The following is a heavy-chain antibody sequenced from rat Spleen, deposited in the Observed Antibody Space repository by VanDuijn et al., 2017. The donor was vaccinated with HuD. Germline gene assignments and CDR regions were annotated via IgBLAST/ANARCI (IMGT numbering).Heavy chain of an antibody. CDR1: GFTFSDYY. J-gene: IGHJ2*01. Sequence: EVQLVESGGGLVQPGRSMKLSCAALGFTFSDYYMAWVRQAPTKGLEWVTTISSDGGRNFYRDSVKGRFTISRDNAKSSLYLQMDSLRSEDTATYYCTRHGYNSYFDYWDQGVMVTVSS. CDR3: TRHGYNSYFDY. CDR2: ISSDGGRN. D-gene: IGHD1-9*01. V-gene: IGHV5-25*01.